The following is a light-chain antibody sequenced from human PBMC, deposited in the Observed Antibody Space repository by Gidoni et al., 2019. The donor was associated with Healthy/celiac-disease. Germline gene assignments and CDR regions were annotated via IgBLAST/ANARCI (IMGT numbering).Light chain of an antibody. CDR2: AAS. J-gene: IGKJ4*01. CDR1: QGISSY. V-gene: IGKV1D-8*02. CDR3: QQYYSFPLT. Sequence: AICKTQSPSLLSASTGDRVTISCRTSQGISSYLAWYQQKPGKAPELLIYAASTLQSGVPSRFSGSGSGTDFTLTISCLQSEDFATYYCQQYYSFPLTFGGGTKVEIK.